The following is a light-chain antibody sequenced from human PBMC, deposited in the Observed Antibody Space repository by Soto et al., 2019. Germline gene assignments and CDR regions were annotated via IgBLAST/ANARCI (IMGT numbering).Light chain of an antibody. Sequence: AIRMTQSPSSFSASTGDRVTITCRASQGVSSFLTWYQQRAGKAPNLLIYGASTVQSGVPSGFSDSVSGTDFTLPISCLQSEDFATYYCQQYGSSPRTFGQGTKVEIK. CDR1: QGVSSF. V-gene: IGKV1-8*01. J-gene: IGKJ1*01. CDR2: GAS. CDR3: QQYGSSPRT.